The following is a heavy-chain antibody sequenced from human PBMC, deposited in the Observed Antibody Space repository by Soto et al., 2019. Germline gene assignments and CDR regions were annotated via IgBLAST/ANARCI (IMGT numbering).Heavy chain of an antibody. CDR2: IIPISGTP. V-gene: IGHV1-69*13. Sequence: ASVKVSCKASGGTFTNYAFSWVRQAPGQGLEWMGGIIPISGTPDYAQKFQGRVTITADESTRTASMELSSLRSDDTAVYYCARERSVGYCITTTCPKPFYYYEMDVWGQGTTVTVSS. CDR1: GGTFTNYA. J-gene: IGHJ6*02. D-gene: IGHD2-2*01. CDR3: ARERSVGYCITTTCPKPFYYYEMDV.